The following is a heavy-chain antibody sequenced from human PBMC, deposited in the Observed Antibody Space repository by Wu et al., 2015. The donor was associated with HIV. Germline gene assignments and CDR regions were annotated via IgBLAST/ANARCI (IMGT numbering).Heavy chain of an antibody. D-gene: IGHD2-2*01. CDR3: ARDQGQLPYPLPDY. CDR2: INPHSGGT. Sequence: QVQLVQSGAEVRKPGASVRVSCKASGYTFTHYYIHWVRQAPGQGLEWVGRINPHSGGTDFAQKFQGRGTMIRDASISTAHMDLSRLRSDDTAVYYCARDQGQLPYPLPDYWGQGTLVTVSS. V-gene: IGHV1-2*06. J-gene: IGHJ4*02. CDR1: GYTFTHYY.